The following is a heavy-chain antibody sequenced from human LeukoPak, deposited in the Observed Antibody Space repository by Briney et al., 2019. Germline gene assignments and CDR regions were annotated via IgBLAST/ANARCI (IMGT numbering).Heavy chain of an antibody. J-gene: IGHJ4*02. CDR3: ARDYGGNSYLDY. CDR2: VYYSGST. D-gene: IGHD4-23*01. CDR1: GGSISTYY. V-gene: IGHV4-59*01. Sequence: SETLSLTCTVSGGSISTYYWSWIRQPPGKGLEWIAYVYYSGSTDYNPSLESRVTISVDTTKSQFSLNLSSMTAADTAVYYCARDYGGNSYLDYWGQGILVTVSS.